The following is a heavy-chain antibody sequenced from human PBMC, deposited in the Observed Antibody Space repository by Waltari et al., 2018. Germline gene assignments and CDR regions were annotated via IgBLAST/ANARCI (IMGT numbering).Heavy chain of an antibody. CDR3: ARHKRHSSANYYSYYYYYMDV. Sequence: QVQLQPWGAGLLKPSETLSLTCGVYGGSFSGYYWSWIRQPPGKGLEWIGDINHSGSTSYNPSLKSRVTISVDTSKNQFSLELSSVTAADTAVYYCARHKRHSSANYYSYYYYYMDVWGKGTTVTVSS. V-gene: IGHV4-34*02. D-gene: IGHD3-22*01. CDR2: INHSGST. J-gene: IGHJ6*03. CDR1: GGSFSGYY.